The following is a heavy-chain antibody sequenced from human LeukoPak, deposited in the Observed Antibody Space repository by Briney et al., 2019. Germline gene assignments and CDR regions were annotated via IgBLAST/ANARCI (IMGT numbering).Heavy chain of an antibody. V-gene: IGHV3-48*03. Sequence: GGSLRLSCAASGFTFSSYEMNWVRQAPGKGLEWISYISRSGSTIFYADSVKGRFTISRDNAKNSLYLQMNSLRAEDTAVYYCARPYTAYAFDYWSQGTLVTVSS. D-gene: IGHD5-12*01. J-gene: IGHJ4*02. CDR1: GFTFSSYE. CDR3: ARPYTAYAFDY. CDR2: ISRSGSTI.